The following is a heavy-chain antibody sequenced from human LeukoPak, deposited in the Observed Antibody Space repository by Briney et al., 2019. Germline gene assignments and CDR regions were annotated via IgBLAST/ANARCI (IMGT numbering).Heavy chain of an antibody. Sequence: ASVKVSCKASGGTLSSYAISWVRQAPGQGLEWMGGIIPIFGTANYAQKFQGRVTITADESTSTAYMELSSLRSEDTAVYYCARELVGIKSGSAFDIWGQGTMVTVSS. CDR2: IIPIFGTA. V-gene: IGHV1-69*13. J-gene: IGHJ3*02. D-gene: IGHD3-10*01. CDR1: GGTLSSYA. CDR3: ARELVGIKSGSAFDI.